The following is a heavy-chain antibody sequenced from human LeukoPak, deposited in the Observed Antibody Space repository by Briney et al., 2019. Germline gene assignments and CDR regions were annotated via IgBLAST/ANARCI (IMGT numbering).Heavy chain of an antibody. CDR1: GGSISSYY. D-gene: IGHD3-16*01. CDR2: IYYSGST. Sequence: PSETLSLTCTVSGGSISSYYWSWIRQPPGKGLECIGYIYYSGSTNYNPSLKSRVTISVDTSKNQFSLKLSSVTAADTAVYYCARGIKAWGTRGSYFDYWGQGTLVTVSS. CDR3: ARGIKAWGTRGSYFDY. J-gene: IGHJ4*02. V-gene: IGHV4-59*01.